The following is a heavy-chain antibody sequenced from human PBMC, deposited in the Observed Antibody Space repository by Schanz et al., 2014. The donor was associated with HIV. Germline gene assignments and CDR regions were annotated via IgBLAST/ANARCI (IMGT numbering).Heavy chain of an antibody. CDR2: ISAYNGNT. CDR1: GYTFISYG. D-gene: IGHD1-1*01. V-gene: IGHV1-18*01. CDR3: ASDRRMYTVSPRVYNMDF. Sequence: QVHLVQSGAEVKKPGASVKVSCKASGYTFISYGITWVRQAPGQGLEWMGWISAYNGNTNYAQKVQGRVTMTTDTSTSTAYMELSSLRSEDTAEYYCASDRRMYTVSPRVYNMDFWGQGTTVTVSS. J-gene: IGHJ6*02.